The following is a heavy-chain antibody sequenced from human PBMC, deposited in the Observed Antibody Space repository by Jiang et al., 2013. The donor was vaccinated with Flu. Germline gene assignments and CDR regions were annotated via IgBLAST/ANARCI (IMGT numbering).Heavy chain of an antibody. CDR1: GFIFSTHA. V-gene: IGHV3-23*01. CDR2: IDGAGGST. D-gene: IGHD2/OR15-2a*01. J-gene: IGHJ6*02. Sequence: VQLLESGGGLVQAGGSLRLSCAASGFIFSTHAMNWVRQAPGKGLEWVSSIDGAGGSTDYADSVKGRFTISRDNSETTLYLQMNSLRAEDTAVYFCAKSRRRNTGVDVWGQGTTVTVSS. CDR3: AKSRRRNTGVDV.